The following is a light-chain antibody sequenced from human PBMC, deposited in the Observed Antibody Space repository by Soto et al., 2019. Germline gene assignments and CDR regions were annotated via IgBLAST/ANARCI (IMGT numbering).Light chain of an antibody. CDR3: GAWDDSLSGWV. Sequence: QSVLTQPPSASGTPGQRVTISCSGSSSSIGSNYVYWYQQLPGTAPKLLIYRNNQRPSGVPDRFSGSKSGTSASLAISGLRSEDEADYYCGAWDDSLSGWVFGGGTKLTVL. CDR2: RNN. V-gene: IGLV1-47*01. J-gene: IGLJ3*02. CDR1: SSSIGSNY.